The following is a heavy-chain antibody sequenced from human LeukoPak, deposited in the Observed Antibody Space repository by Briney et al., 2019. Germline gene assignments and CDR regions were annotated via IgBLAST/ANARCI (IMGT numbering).Heavy chain of an antibody. CDR3: SRDHSNWNYAPDF. CDR2: ISASNGNT. V-gene: IGHV1-18*01. Sequence: VASVRVSCKASGYTFTRYGISWVRQAPGQGLQWLGWISASNGNTDYAQKFRDRVTMSTDTSTGTAYLDVRSLTSDDTAVYYCSRDHSNWNYAPDFWGQGPLVIVSS. D-gene: IGHD1-7*01. CDR1: GYTFTRYG. J-gene: IGHJ4*02.